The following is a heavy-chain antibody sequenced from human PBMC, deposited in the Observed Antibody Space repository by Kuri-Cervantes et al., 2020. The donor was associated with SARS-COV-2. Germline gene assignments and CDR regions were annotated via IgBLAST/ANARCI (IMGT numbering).Heavy chain of an antibody. J-gene: IGHJ4*02. CDR1: GFTFSSYA. Sequence: GESLKISCAASGFTFSSYAMSWVRQAPGKGLEWVSVIYSGGSTYYADSVKGRFTISRDNSKNTLYLQMNSLRAEDTAVYYCAKDRPLYGDYGFDYWGQGTLVTVSS. CDR2: IYSGGST. D-gene: IGHD4-17*01. V-gene: IGHV3-23*03. CDR3: AKDRPLYGDYGFDY.